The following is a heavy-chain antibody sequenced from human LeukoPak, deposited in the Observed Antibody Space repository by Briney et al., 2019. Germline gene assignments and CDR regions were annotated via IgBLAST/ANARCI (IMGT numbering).Heavy chain of an antibody. D-gene: IGHD3-10*01. Sequence: GASVKVSCKASGYTFTGYYMHWVRQAPGQGLEWVGWINPNSGGTNYAQKFQGRVTMTRDTSISTAYMELSRLRSDDTAVYYCARVTTMVRGVTINWFDPWGQGTLVTVSS. CDR2: INPNSGGT. J-gene: IGHJ5*02. CDR1: GYTFTGYY. CDR3: ARVTTMVRGVTINWFDP. V-gene: IGHV1-2*02.